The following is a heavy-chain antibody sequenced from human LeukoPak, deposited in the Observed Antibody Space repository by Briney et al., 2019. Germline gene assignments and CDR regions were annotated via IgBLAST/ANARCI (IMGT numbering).Heavy chain of an antibody. CDR2: INHSGST. Sequence: SETLSLTCAVYGGSFSGYYLSWIRQPPGKGLEWIGEINHSGSTNYNPSLKSRVTISVDTSKNQFSLKLSSVTAADTAVYYCARAEEVYDYVWGSSHWFDPWGQGTLVTVSS. J-gene: IGHJ5*02. CDR1: GGSFSGYY. CDR3: ARAEEVYDYVWGSSHWFDP. D-gene: IGHD3-16*01. V-gene: IGHV4-34*01.